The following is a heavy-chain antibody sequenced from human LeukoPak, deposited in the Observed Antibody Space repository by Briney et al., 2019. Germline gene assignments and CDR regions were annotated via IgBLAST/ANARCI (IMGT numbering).Heavy chain of an antibody. CDR2: IKSKTAGGTI. Sequence: GGSLRLSCAASGFTFSNAWMTWVRQAPGKGLEWVGRIKSKTAGGTIDYAAPVKGRFTISRDDSKNTLYLQMNSLKTEDTAVYYCSSLYDEAGTKSDSWGQGTLVTVSS. J-gene: IGHJ4*02. D-gene: IGHD6-13*01. V-gene: IGHV3-15*01. CDR3: SSLYDEAGTKSDS. CDR1: GFTFSNAW.